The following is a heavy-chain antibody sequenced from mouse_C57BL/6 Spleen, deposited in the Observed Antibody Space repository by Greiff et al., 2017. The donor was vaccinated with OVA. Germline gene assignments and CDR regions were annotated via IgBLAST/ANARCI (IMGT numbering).Heavy chain of an antibody. J-gene: IGHJ2*01. CDR1: GFTFSSYG. CDR2: ISSGGSYT. Sequence: EVKLVESGGDLVKPGGSLKLSCAASGFTFSSYGMSWVRQTPDKRLEWVATISSGGSYTYYPDSVKGRFTISRDNAKNTLYLQMSSLKSEDTAMYYCARQEIYYDYEIDYWGQGTTLTVSS. D-gene: IGHD2-4*01. V-gene: IGHV5-6*01. CDR3: ARQEIYYDYEIDY.